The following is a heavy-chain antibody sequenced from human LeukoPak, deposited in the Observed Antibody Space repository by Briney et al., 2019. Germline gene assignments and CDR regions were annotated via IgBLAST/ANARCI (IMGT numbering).Heavy chain of an antibody. D-gene: IGHD3-22*01. CDR3: AKSTYDSSGYYHFEN. Sequence: GGSLRLSCAASGFSFSGYSINWVRQAPGKGLEWVSSISPSSSYIYYADSVKGRFTISRDNPKNTLYLQMNSLRAEDTAVYYCAKSTYDSSGYYHFENWFQGTLVTVSP. CDR1: GFSFSGYS. CDR2: ISPSSSYI. V-gene: IGHV3-21*01. J-gene: IGHJ4*02.